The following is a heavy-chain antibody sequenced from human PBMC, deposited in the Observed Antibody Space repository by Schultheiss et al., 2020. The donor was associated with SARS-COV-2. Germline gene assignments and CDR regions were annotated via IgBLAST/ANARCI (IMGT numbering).Heavy chain of an antibody. V-gene: IGHV3-30*12. Sequence: GGSLRLSCAASGFTFSRYGMHWVRQAPGKGLEWVAVISYDGSNKYYADSVKGRFTISRDNAKNSLYLQMNSLRAEDTAVYYCAKATQIAAAGRIGYFQHWGQGTLVTVSS. CDR2: ISYDGSNK. J-gene: IGHJ1*01. CDR1: GFTFSRYG. D-gene: IGHD6-13*01. CDR3: AKATQIAAAGRIGYFQH.